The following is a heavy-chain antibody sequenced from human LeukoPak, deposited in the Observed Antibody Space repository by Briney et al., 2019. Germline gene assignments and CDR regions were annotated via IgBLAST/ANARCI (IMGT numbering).Heavy chain of an antibody. J-gene: IGHJ3*02. V-gene: IGHV4-4*02. D-gene: IGHD6-19*01. CDR2: IYHSGST. CDR1: GGSISSSNW. CDR3: ARDQGYSSGWYSRRNAFDI. Sequence: SGTLSLTCAVSGGSISSSNWWSWVRQPPGKGLEWIGEIYHSGSTNYNPSLKSRVTISVDKSKNQVSLKLSSVSAADTAVYYCARDQGYSSGWYSRRNAFDIWGQGTMVTVSS.